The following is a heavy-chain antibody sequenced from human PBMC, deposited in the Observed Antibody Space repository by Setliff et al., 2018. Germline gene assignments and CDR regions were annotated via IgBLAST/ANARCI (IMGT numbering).Heavy chain of an antibody. J-gene: IGHJ6*03. CDR2: IKQDGSDK. Sequence: GGSLRLSCAASGFTFSSYWMSWVRQAPGKGLEWVANIKQDGSDKYYVDSVKGRFTISRDNAKNSLSLQMNSLRAEDTAVYYCVRDQSVPPSYYNFWSGSSYYYYYMDVWGKGTTVTVSS. CDR3: VRDQSVPPSYYNFWSGSSYYYYYMDV. V-gene: IGHV3-7*03. CDR1: GFTFSSYW. D-gene: IGHD3-3*01.